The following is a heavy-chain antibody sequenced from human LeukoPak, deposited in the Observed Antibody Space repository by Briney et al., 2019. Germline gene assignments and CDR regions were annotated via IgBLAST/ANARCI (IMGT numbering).Heavy chain of an antibody. D-gene: IGHD6-13*01. CDR1: GESFSAYY. CDR3: ARGIWQQLFGY. Sequence: KASETLSLTCAVYGESFSAYYWTWIRQPPGKGLEWVGEINHSGSTNYNPSLKSRVTISVDTSKNQFSLKLSSATAADTAVYYCARGIWQQLFGYWGQGTLVTVSS. CDR2: INHSGST. J-gene: IGHJ4*02. V-gene: IGHV4-34*01.